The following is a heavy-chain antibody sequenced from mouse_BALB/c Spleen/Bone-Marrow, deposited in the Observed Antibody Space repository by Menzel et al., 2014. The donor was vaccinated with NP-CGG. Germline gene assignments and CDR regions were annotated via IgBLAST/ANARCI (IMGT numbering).Heavy chain of an antibody. J-gene: IGHJ3*01. CDR2: INPYNDYT. D-gene: IGHD1-1*01. CDR1: GYTFTDYH. Sequence: EVQLQQSGAELVRPGASVKISCKAFGYTFTDYHISWVKQRPGQGLDWIGYINPYNDYTNYNQKFKGKATLIVDKSSSTAYMELSSLTSEDSAVFYCARHGSSYVRFAYWGQGTLVTVSA. CDR3: ARHGSSYVRFAY. V-gene: IGHV1S45*01.